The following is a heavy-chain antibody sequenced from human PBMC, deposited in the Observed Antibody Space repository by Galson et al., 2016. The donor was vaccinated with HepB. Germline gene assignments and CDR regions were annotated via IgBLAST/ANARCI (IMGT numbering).Heavy chain of an antibody. V-gene: IGHV3-30*04. CDR2: ISYDGGSN. D-gene: IGHD2-21*01. Sequence: SLSLSCAASGFTFSRIAMHWVRQAPGKGLKWVAVISYDGGSNYYADSVKGRFTISRDNSKNTLYLQMNSLRAEDSAVYYCARVIGGTLDALDTWGQGTMVTVSS. CDR3: ARVIGGTLDALDT. J-gene: IGHJ3*02. CDR1: GFTFSRIA.